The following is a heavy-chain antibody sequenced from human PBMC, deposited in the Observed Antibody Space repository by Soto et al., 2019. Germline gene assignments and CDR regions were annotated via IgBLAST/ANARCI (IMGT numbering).Heavy chain of an antibody. J-gene: IGHJ5*02. D-gene: IGHD6-19*01. CDR1: GYTFTSYA. CDR2: INAGNGNT. V-gene: IGHV1-3*01. Sequence: ASVKVSCKASGYTFTSYAMHWVRQAPGQRLEWMGWINAGNGNTKYSQRFQGRVTITRDTSTSTAYMELRSLRSDDTAVYYCARGPQSSGCRGKWFDAWGQGTMVTVSS. CDR3: ARGPQSSGCRGKWFDA.